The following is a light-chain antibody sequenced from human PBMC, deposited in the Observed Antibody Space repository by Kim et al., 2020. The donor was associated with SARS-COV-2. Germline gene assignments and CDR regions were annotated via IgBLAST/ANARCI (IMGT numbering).Light chain of an antibody. CDR3: QQYFSTPYP. CDR2: WAS. Sequence: DIVMTQSPDSLAVSLGERATINCKSSQSVFYSSNNENYLAWYQQKPGQPPKLLIYWASTRESGVPDRFSGSGSGTDFTLTISSLQAEDVAVYYCQQYFSTPYPFGQGTKLEI. V-gene: IGKV4-1*01. CDR1: QSVFYSSNNENY. J-gene: IGKJ2*01.